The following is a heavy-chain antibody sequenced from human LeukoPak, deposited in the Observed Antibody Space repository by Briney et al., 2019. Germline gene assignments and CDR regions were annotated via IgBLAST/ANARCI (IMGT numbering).Heavy chain of an antibody. D-gene: IGHD6-13*01. CDR2: INHSGST. J-gene: IGHJ4*02. V-gene: IGHV4-34*01. CDR3: ASRGAGQQLIRFDY. Sequence: PSETLSLTCAVYGGSFSGYYWSWIRQPPGKGLEWIGEINHSGSTNYNPSLKSRVTISVDTSKNQFSLKLSSVTAADTAVYYCASRGAGQQLIRFDYRGQGTLVTVSS. CDR1: GGSFSGYY.